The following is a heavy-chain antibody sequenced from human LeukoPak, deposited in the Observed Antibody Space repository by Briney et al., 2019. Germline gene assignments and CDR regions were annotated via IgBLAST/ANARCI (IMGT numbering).Heavy chain of an antibody. V-gene: IGHV3-49*04. CDR1: GFTFGDYA. J-gene: IGHJ4*02. Sequence: GGSLRLSCTASGFTFGDYAMSWVRQAPGKGLEWVGFIRSKAYGGTTEYAASVKGRFTISRDDSKSIAYLQMNSLKTEDTAVYYCTRKGGSTLDYWGQGTLVTVSS. CDR2: IRSKAYGGTT. CDR3: TRKGGSTLDY. D-gene: IGHD3-10*01.